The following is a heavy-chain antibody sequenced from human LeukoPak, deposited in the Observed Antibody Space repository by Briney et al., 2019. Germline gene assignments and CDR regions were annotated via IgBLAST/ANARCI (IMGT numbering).Heavy chain of an antibody. CDR2: MNPNSGNT. V-gene: IGHV1-8*01. D-gene: IGHD6-13*01. Sequence: ASVTVSPTASVYTFTIYDINWVRQATGQGREWMGWMNPNSGNTGYAQKFQGRVTMTRNTSISTAYIELSSLRSEDTAVYYCARGPGEGSSWYINWFDPWGQGTLVTVSS. CDR3: ARGPGEGSSWYINWFDP. CDR1: VYTFTIYD. J-gene: IGHJ5*02.